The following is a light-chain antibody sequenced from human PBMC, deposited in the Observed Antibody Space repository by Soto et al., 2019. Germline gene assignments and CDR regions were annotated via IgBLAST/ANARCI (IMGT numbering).Light chain of an antibody. CDR1: QSVNNY. V-gene: IGKV3-15*01. CDR2: GAS. CDR3: QHYDHWPGT. J-gene: IGKJ2*01. Sequence: EIVMTQSPATLSVSPGERATLSCTASQSVNNYLAWYQQKPGQAPRLLIYGASTRATGVPATFRGRGSGTEFTLTISSLRTEDFAVYYCQHYDHWPGTFGQGTKLEI.